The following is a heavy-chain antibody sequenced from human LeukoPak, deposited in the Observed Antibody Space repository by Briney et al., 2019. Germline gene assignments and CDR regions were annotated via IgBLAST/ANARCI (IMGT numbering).Heavy chain of an antibody. J-gene: IGHJ4*02. V-gene: IGHV3-23*01. CDR3: AKGHYYGSGRLDY. CDR1: GFTFSSYG. Sequence: GGSLRLSCAASGFTFSSYGMSWVRQAPGKGLEWVSAIGGRDGSTYYADSVKGRFTISRDNSKNTLYVQMNSLRAEDTAVYYCAKGHYYGSGRLDYWGQGTLVTVSS. CDR2: IGGRDGST. D-gene: IGHD3-10*01.